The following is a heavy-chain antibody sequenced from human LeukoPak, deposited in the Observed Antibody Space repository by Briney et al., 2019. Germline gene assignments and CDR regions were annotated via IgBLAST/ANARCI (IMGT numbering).Heavy chain of an antibody. CDR1: GFTVSSNY. J-gene: IGHJ5*01. Sequence: GGSLRLSCAASGFTVSSNYMSWVRQAPGKGLEWVSIIYSGGSTYYADSVRGRFTISRDNSKNTLYPLMNSLRAEDTAVYYCARGSYGNYDSWGQGTLVTVSS. CDR2: IYSGGST. D-gene: IGHD4-11*01. CDR3: ARGSYGNYDS. V-gene: IGHV3-66*01.